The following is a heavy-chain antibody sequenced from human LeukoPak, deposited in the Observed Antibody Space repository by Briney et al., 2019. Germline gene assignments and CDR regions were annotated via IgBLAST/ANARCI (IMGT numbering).Heavy chain of an antibody. J-gene: IGHJ4*02. CDR3: AKRGDPAYYFDH. CDR1: GFTFDVYD. V-gene: IGHV3-20*04. CDR2: INWNGGST. Sequence: GGSLRLSCAASGFTFDVYDMSWVRQAPGKGLEWVSGINWNGGSTGYADSVKGRFTISRDNAKNSLYLQMNSLRVEDTAVYYCAKRGDPAYYFDHWGQGTLVTVSS. D-gene: IGHD2-21*02.